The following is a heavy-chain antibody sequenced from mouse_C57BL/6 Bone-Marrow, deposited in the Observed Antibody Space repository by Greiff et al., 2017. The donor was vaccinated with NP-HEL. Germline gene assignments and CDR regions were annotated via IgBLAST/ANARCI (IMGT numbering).Heavy chain of an antibody. D-gene: IGHD1-1*01. CDR2: IDPSDSYT. CDR3: AGGAYYGRGYGCAY. CDR1: GYTFTTYW. J-gene: IGHJ3*01. V-gene: IGHV1-50*01. Sequence: QVQLQQPGAELVKPGASVKLSCKASGYTFTTYWMQWVKQRPGQGLEWIGEIDPSDSYTNYNPKFKGKATLTVDPSSSTANMQLSSLTSEDSAVYDWAGGAYYGRGYGCAYWGQGTLVTVSA.